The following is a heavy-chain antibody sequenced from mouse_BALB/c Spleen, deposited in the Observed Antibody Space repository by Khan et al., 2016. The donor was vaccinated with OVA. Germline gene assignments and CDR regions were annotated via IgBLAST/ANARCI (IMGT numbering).Heavy chain of an antibody. J-gene: IGHJ4*01. CDR3: ARNYGMDY. CDR2: IYPRDVNT. CDR1: GYTFTSYY. V-gene: IGHV1S56*01. Sequence: QVQLQQSGPELVKGGASVRISCKASGYTFTSYYIHWVKQRPGQGLEWIGWIYPRDVNTKYNEKFKDKATLTADKSSSTVYMQLSSLASEDAAVYFCARNYGMDYWGQGTSVTVSS.